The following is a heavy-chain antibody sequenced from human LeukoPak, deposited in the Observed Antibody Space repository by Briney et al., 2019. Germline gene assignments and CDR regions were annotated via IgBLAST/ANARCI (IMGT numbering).Heavy chain of an antibody. D-gene: IGHD3-22*01. J-gene: IGHJ4*02. CDR3: AKDIGTIYDSSGYYYGLDY. Sequence: GGSLRLSCAASGFTFSSYAMSWVRQAPGKGLEWVSAISGSGGSTYYADSVKGRFTISRDNAKNTLYLQMNSLRAEDTAVYYCAKDIGTIYDSSGYYYGLDYWGQGTLVTVSS. CDR2: ISGSGGST. CDR1: GFTFSSYA. V-gene: IGHV3-23*01.